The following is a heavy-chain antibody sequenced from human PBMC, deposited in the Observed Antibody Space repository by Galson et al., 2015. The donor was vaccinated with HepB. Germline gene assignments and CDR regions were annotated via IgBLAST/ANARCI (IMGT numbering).Heavy chain of an antibody. CDR2: ISSSGSTI. Sequence: SLRLSCAASGFTFSSYEMNWVRQAPGKGLEWVSYISSSGSTIYYADSVKGRFTISRDNAKNSLYLQMNSLRAEDTAVYYCARSRKFQLYAFDIWGQGTMVTVSS. J-gene: IGHJ3*02. CDR1: GFTFSSYE. D-gene: IGHD3-3*01. V-gene: IGHV3-48*03. CDR3: ARSRKFQLYAFDI.